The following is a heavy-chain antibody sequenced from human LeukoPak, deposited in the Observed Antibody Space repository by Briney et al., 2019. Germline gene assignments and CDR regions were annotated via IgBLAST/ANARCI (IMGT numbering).Heavy chain of an antibody. J-gene: IGHJ6*03. D-gene: IGHD5-18*01. CDR1: GFTVSSDY. V-gene: IGHV3-66*01. Sequence: GGSLRLSCVVSGFTVSSDYMSWVRQAPGKGLEWVSVIYSGGSTDYADSVKARFTISRDNSKNTLYLQMNSLRAEDTAVYYCARLHYMDVWGKGTTVTISS. CDR3: ARLHYMDV. CDR2: IYSGGST.